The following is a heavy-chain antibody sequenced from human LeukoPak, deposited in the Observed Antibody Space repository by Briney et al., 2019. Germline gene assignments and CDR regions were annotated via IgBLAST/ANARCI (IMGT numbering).Heavy chain of an antibody. V-gene: IGHV1-18*04. D-gene: IGHD6-13*01. CDR1: GYTFTSNY. Sequence: GASVKVSCKASGYTFTSNYIHWVRQAPGQGLEWMGWISAYNGNTNYAQRVQGRVTMTTDTSTSTAYMELRSLRTDDTAIYYCARFGDGSSWPWPGLDYWGQGTLVTVSS. CDR3: ARFGDGSSWPWPGLDY. CDR2: ISAYNGNT. J-gene: IGHJ4*02.